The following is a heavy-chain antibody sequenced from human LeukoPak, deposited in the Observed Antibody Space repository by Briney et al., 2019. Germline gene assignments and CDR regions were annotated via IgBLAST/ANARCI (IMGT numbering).Heavy chain of an antibody. J-gene: IGHJ5*02. Sequence: ASVKVSCKASGYTFTSYYMHWVRQAPGQGLEWMGIINPSGGSTSYAQKFQGRVTMTRDMSTSTVYMELSSLRSEDTAVYYCARMRISYTGHTKGWFDPWGQGTLVTVSS. D-gene: IGHD2-2*02. CDR2: INPSGGST. CDR3: ARMRISYTGHTKGWFDP. CDR1: GYTFTSYY. V-gene: IGHV1-46*01.